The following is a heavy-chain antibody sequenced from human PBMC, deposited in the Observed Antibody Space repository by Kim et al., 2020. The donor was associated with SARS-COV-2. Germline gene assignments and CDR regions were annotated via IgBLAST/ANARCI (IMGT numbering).Heavy chain of an antibody. V-gene: IGHV3-73*01. CDR1: GFTFSGSA. CDR3: TRHLFRPLAVAGSFDP. J-gene: IGHJ5*02. Sequence: GGSLRLSCAASGFTFSGSAMHWVRQASGKGLEWVGRIRSKANSYATAYAASVKGRFTISRDDSKNTAYLQMNSLKTEDTAVYYCTRHLFRPLAVAGSFDPWGQGTLVTVSS. CDR2: IRSKANSYAT. D-gene: IGHD6-19*01.